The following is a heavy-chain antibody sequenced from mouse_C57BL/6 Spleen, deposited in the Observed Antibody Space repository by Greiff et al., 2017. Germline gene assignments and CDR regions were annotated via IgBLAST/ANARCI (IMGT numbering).Heavy chain of an antibody. D-gene: IGHD1-1*01. CDR1: GYTFTDYE. CDR2: IDPETGGT. J-gene: IGHJ2*01. CDR3: TRGGVSVYGSSYYYFDY. Sequence: QVQLQQSGAELVRPGASVTLSCKASGYTFTDYEMHWVKQTPVHGLEWIGAIDPETGGTAYNQKFKGKAILTADKSSTTAYMELRSLTSEDSAVYYCTRGGVSVYGSSYYYFDYWGQGTTLTVSS. V-gene: IGHV1-15*01.